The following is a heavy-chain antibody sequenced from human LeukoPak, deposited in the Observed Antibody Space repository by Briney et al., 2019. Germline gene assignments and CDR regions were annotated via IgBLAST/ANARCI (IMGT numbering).Heavy chain of an antibody. CDR1: GFTFSSYW. D-gene: IGHD6-13*01. J-gene: IGHJ4*02. CDR3: ARDSSSPVFDY. V-gene: IGHV3-7*01. CDR2: IKQDGSEK. Sequence: GGSLRLSCAASGFTFSSYWMTWVRQAPGKGLEWVANIKQDGSEKYYVDSVKGRFTISRDNGKNSLYLQMNSLRAEDTAVYYCARDSSSPVFDYWGQGTLVTVSS.